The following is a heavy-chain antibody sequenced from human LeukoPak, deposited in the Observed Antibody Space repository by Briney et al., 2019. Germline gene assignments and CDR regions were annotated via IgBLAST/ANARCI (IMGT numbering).Heavy chain of an antibody. D-gene: IGHD2-15*01. CDR2: FDPEDGET. V-gene: IGHV1-24*01. J-gene: IGHJ4*02. CDR3: ATAAPVVAAFDY. CDR1: GYTLTELS. Sequence: ASAKVSCKVSGYTLTELSMHWVRQAPGKGLEWMGGFDPEDGETIYAQKFQGRVTMTEDTSTDTAYMELSSLRSEDTAVYYCATAAPVVAAFDYWGQGALVTVSS.